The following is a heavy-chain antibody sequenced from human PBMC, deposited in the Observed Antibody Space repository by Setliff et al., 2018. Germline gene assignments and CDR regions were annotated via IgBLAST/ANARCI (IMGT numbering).Heavy chain of an antibody. CDR1: GDSFSDYY. D-gene: IGHD2-2*01. CDR3: ARTHCTTTSCFYFHY. CDR2: INHRGST. V-gene: IGHV4-34*01. J-gene: IGHJ4*02. Sequence: PSETLSLTCAVYGDSFSDYYWSWIRQPPGKGLEWIEEINHRGSTNYSPSLKSRLSISADTSKNQFSLKLTSVTAADTAVYYCARTHCTTTSCFYFHYWGQGTVVTVSS.